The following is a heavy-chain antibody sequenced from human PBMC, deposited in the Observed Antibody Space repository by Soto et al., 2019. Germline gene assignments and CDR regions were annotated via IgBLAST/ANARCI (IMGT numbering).Heavy chain of an antibody. J-gene: IGHJ4*02. CDR1: GYTFTSHD. V-gene: IGHV1-8*01. CDR3: ATGGNTWTLAY. Sequence: QVQLVQSGAEVKKPGASVKVSCKASGYTFTSHDFNWVRQAAGQGLEWMGWMNPNNGNTYYAEKFRDRVTMTRNTSISTAYMELSSLRSDDAAVYYCATGGNTWTLAYWGQGTVVTVSS. CDR2: MNPNNGNT. D-gene: IGHD1-1*01.